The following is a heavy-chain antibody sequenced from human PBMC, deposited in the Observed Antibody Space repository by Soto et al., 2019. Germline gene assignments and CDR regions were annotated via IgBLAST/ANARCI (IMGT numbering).Heavy chain of an antibody. V-gene: IGHV1-69*13. CDR2: INPAFSTA. D-gene: IGHD6-13*01. CDR1: GISFINHY. CDR3: ASWIAAAGTFDY. J-gene: IGHJ4*02. Sequence: SVKVSCKASGISFINHYVHWVRQAPGQGLEWMGGINPAFSTANYAQKLQDRVTITADESTSTAYMELSSLRSEDTAVYYCASWIAAAGTFDYWGQGTLVTVSS.